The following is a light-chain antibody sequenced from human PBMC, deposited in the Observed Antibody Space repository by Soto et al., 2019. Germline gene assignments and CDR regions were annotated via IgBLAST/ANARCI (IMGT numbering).Light chain of an antibody. CDR2: GAS. V-gene: IGKV3-15*01. CDR1: QSVSSY. CDR3: QQYHTWPIT. J-gene: IGKJ4*01. Sequence: DIVLTQSPATLSLSPGERATLSCRASQSVSSYLGWYQQRPGQAPRLLISGASTGATGIPARFSGSGSGTEFTLTISSLQSEDCAIYYCQQYHTWPITFGGGTKVDIK.